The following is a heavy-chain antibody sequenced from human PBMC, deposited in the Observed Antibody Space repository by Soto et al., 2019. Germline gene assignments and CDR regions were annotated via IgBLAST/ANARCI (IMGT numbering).Heavy chain of an antibody. Sequence: GGSLRLSCSASGFTFSSYAMHWVRQAPGKGLEYVSAISSNGGSTYYADSVKGRFTISRDNSKNTLYLQMSSLRAEDTAVYYCVKGSGLGTHTQDYWGQGTLVTVSS. CDR3: VKGSGLGTHTQDY. V-gene: IGHV3-64D*08. CDR2: ISSNGGST. D-gene: IGHD3-16*01. CDR1: GFTFSSYA. J-gene: IGHJ4*02.